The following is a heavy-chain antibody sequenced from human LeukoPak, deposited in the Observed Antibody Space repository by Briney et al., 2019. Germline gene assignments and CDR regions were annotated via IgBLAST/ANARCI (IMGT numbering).Heavy chain of an antibody. Sequence: GGSLRLSCAASGFTFSSYAMHWVRQAPGKGLEWVAVISYDGSNKYYADSVKGRFTISRDNSKNTLYLQMNSLRAEDTAVYYCAREGRGYSYGRHIFDYWGQGTLVTVSS. CDR1: GFTFSSYA. V-gene: IGHV3-30-3*01. CDR3: AREGRGYSYGRHIFDY. D-gene: IGHD5-18*01. CDR2: ISYDGSNK. J-gene: IGHJ4*02.